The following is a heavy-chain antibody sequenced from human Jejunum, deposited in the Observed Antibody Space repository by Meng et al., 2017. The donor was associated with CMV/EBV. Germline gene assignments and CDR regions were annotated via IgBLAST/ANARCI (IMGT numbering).Heavy chain of an antibody. D-gene: IGHD5-12*01. CDR1: FTFNFYA. Sequence: FTFNFYAMHWVRQAPGKGLEWVSVISTDGSNKYSADSVKGRFTISRDNSKNTLYLQMDSLRSEDTAVYFCATTIHPVALLNYFDPWGQGTLVTVSS. J-gene: IGHJ5*02. CDR2: ISTDGSNK. V-gene: IGHV3-30*01. CDR3: ATTIHPVALLNYFDP.